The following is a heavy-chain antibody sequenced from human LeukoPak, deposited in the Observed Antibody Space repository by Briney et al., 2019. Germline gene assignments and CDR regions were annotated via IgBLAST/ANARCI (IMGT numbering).Heavy chain of an antibody. CDR2: INHSGST. CDR3: ARVYYGSGSYFDY. D-gene: IGHD3-10*01. CDR1: GGSFSGYY. J-gene: IGHJ4*02. V-gene: IGHV4-34*01. Sequence: SETLSLACAVYGGSFSGYYWSWIRQPPGKGLEWIGEINHSGSTNYNPSLKSRVTITVDTSKNQLSLKLSSVTAADTAVYYCARVYYGSGSYFDYWGQGTLVTVSS.